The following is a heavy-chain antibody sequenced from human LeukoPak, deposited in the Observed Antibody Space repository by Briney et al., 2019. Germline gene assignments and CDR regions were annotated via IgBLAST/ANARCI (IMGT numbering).Heavy chain of an antibody. V-gene: IGHV4-31*03. Sequence: SETLSLTCTVSGGSISSGGYYWSWIRQHPGTGLEWIGYIYYSGSTYYNPSLKSRVTISVDTSKNQFSLKLSSVTAADTAVYYCARGHRIFGAGRGDRSFDYWGQGTLVTVSS. CDR1: GGSISSGGYY. D-gene: IGHD3-3*02. CDR3: ARGHRIFGAGRGDRSFDY. J-gene: IGHJ4*02. CDR2: IYYSGST.